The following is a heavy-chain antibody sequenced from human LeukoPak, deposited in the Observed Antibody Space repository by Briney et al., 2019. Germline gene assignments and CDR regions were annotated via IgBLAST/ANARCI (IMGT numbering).Heavy chain of an antibody. Sequence: GGSLRLSCAASGFTFSSYSMNWVRQAPWKGLEWVSSISSSSSYIYYADSVKGRFTISRDNAKNSLYLQMNSLRAEDTAVYYCARDQDVAVAGTDFDYWGQGTLVTVSS. D-gene: IGHD6-19*01. V-gene: IGHV3-21*01. J-gene: IGHJ4*02. CDR1: GFTFSSYS. CDR2: ISSSSSYI. CDR3: ARDQDVAVAGTDFDY.